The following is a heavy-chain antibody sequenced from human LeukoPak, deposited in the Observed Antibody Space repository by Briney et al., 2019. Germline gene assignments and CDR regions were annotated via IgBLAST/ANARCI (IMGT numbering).Heavy chain of an antibody. Sequence: PSETLSLTCTVSGGSISSYYWSWIRQPPGKGLEWIGYIYTSGSTNYNPSLKSRVTISVDTSKNQFSLKLSSVTAADTAVYYCARINWNPPYMDVWGKGTTVTVSS. CDR2: IYTSGST. J-gene: IGHJ6*03. CDR1: GGSISSYY. CDR3: ARINWNPPYMDV. V-gene: IGHV4-4*09. D-gene: IGHD1-1*01.